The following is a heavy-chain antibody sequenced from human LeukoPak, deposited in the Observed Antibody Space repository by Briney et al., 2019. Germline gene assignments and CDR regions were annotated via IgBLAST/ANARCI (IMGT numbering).Heavy chain of an antibody. CDR3: ARSGYTISAYHSDF. Sequence: SETLSLTCDVSGVSIRSYWWSWVRKPAGKGLEGIGRIYTTGRTNYSPSFQSRVTMSIDMSSNQFSLTLSSVTAADTAVYYCARSGYTISAYHSDFWGQGAPVTVSS. CDR2: IYTTGRT. J-gene: IGHJ4*02. D-gene: IGHD5-18*01. V-gene: IGHV4-4*07. CDR1: GVSIRSYW.